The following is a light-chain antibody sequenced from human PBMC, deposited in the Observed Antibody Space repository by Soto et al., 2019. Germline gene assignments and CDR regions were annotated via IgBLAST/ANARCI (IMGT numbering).Light chain of an antibody. J-gene: IGLJ2*01. V-gene: IGLV1-44*01. Sequence: QSVLTQPPSASGTPGQSVSISCSGSRSNIGTNPLNWYQQLPGTAPKLLFYTNTQRPSGVPDRFSASKSGTSAALAISGLQSEDEADYYCAAWDDSLNSVIFGGVTKLTVL. CDR1: RSNIGTNP. CDR2: TNT. CDR3: AAWDDSLNSVI.